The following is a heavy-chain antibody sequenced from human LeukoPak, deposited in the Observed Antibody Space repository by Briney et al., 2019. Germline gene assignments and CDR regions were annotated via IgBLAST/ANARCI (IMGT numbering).Heavy chain of an antibody. J-gene: IGHJ5*02. CDR2: IYHSGST. Sequence: SETLSPTRTVSGYSISSGYYWGWIRQPPGKGLEWIGSIYHSGSTYYNPSLKSRVTISVDTSKNQFSLKLSSVTAADTAVYYCARGENQLPSGSFDPWGQGTLVTVSS. D-gene: IGHD2-2*01. CDR1: GYSISSGYY. V-gene: IGHV4-38-2*02. CDR3: ARGENQLPSGSFDP.